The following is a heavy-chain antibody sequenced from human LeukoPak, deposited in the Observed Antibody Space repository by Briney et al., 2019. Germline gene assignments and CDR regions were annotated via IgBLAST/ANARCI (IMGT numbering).Heavy chain of an antibody. D-gene: IGHD2-2*01. CDR3: ARAPNGVYCTSSSCHLDY. J-gene: IGHJ4*02. V-gene: IGHV3-30-3*01. CDR2: ISYDGTNK. Sequence: GGSLRLSCAASGFTFSSYAIHWVHQAPGKGLEWVAVISYDGTNKYYADSVKGRFTISRDNSKNTLYLQMNSLRAEDTAVYYCARAPNGVYCTSSSCHLDYWGQGTLVTVSS. CDR1: GFTFSSYA.